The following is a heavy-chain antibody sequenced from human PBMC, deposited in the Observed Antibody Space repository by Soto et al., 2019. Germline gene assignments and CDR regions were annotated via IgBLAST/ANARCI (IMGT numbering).Heavy chain of an antibody. J-gene: IGHJ6*02. CDR1: GFTFSSYS. V-gene: IGHV3-48*02. CDR2: ISSSSSTI. CDR3: GLGWNHAYYYYGMDV. D-gene: IGHD3-16*01. Sequence: EVQLVESGGGLVQPGGSLRLSCAASGFTFSSYSMNWVRQAPGKGLEWVSYISSSSSTIYYADSVKGRFTISRDNAKNSLYLQMNSLRDEDTAVYYCGLGWNHAYYYYGMDVWGQGTTVTVSS.